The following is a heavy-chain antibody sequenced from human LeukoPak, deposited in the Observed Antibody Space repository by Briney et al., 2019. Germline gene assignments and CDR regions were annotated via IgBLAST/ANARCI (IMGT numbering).Heavy chain of an antibody. D-gene: IGHD5-24*01. CDR2: QSGRT. V-gene: IGHV4-4*02. CDR3: ARHMEMTGTRGFPD. J-gene: IGHJ1*01. CDR1: VGSISNW. Sequence: SGTLSLTCAVSVGSISNWWSWVRQPPGKGLECQSGRTNYNPSLKSRVFISVDNSKNQFSLNLRSVTAADTAVYYCARHMEMTGTRGFPDWGQGTLVTVSS.